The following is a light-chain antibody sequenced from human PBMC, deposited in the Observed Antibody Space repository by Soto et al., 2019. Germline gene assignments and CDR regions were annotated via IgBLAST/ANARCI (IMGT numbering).Light chain of an antibody. CDR3: QEYNRRPPAT. CDR1: QSVNNN. Sequence: ELVLTQSPATLSVSPGAGVTLSCRARQSVNNNLAWYQQKPGQAPSLLIHGASTRAAGVPARFSGSGSGTEFTLTISSLQSEDSAVYYCQEYNRRPPATFGQGTKVEIK. CDR2: GAS. V-gene: IGKV3-15*01. J-gene: IGKJ1*01.